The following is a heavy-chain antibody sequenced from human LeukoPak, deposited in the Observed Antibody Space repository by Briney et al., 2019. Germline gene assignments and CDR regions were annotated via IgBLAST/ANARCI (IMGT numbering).Heavy chain of an antibody. D-gene: IGHD6-13*01. CDR2: INGDGSHS. V-gene: IGHV3-7*03. Sequence: GRSLRLSCAASGFSFSNYWMTWVRQAPGKGLERVADINGDGSHSYCVDSVKGRFTLSRDNAKNSLFLQMNSLRAEDTAVYYCVKNSGWYCLDYWGQGTLVTVSS. J-gene: IGHJ4*02. CDR1: GFSFSNYW. CDR3: VKNSGWYCLDY.